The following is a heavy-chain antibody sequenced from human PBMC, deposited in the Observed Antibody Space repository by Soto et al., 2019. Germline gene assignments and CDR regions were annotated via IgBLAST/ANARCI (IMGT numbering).Heavy chain of an antibody. J-gene: IGHJ3*02. CDR3: ARRARIAAATNDAFDI. CDR2: IYYTGST. CDR1: GGSISSSSYY. Sequence: SETLSLTCTVSGGSISSSSYYWGWIRQPPGKGLEWIGSIYYTGSTYYNPSLKSRVTISVDTSKNQFSLKLSSVTAADTAVYYCARRARIAAATNDAFDIWGQGTLVTVSS. D-gene: IGHD6-13*01. V-gene: IGHV4-39*01.